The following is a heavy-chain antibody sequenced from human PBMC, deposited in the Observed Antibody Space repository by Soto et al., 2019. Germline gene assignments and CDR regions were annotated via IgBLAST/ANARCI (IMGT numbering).Heavy chain of an antibody. J-gene: IGHJ4*02. CDR2: IYYDGTT. CDR3: ARGRHWLDY. D-gene: IGHD6-19*01. Sequence: QVQLQESGPGLVKPSETVSLTCTVSGSSVSPYYWTWVRRPPGKGLEWIAYIYYDGTTNYNPSLKSRVTISLDTSKNQFSLRLTSVTAADTAVYYCARGRHWLDYWGQGTLLTVSS. CDR1: GSSVSPYY. V-gene: IGHV4-59*02.